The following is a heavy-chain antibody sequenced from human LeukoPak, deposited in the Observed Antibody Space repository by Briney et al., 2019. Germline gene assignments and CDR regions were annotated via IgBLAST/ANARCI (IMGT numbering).Heavy chain of an antibody. V-gene: IGHV1-69*13. J-gene: IGHJ6*03. CDR2: IIPIFGTA. CDR1: GGTFSSYA. CDR3: ASPPPYDYVWGSYHYYYYMDV. D-gene: IGHD3-16*02. Sequence: SVKVSCKACGGTFSSYAISWVRQAPGQGLEWMGGIIPIFGTANYAQKFQGRVTITADESTSTAYMELSSLRSEDTAVYYCASPPPYDYVWGSYHYYYYMDVWGKGTTVTVSS.